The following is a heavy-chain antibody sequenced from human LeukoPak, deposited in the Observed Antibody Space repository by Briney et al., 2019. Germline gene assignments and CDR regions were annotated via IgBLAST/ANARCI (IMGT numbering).Heavy chain of an antibody. CDR2: INPTGGSA. V-gene: IGHV1-46*01. D-gene: IGHD3-10*01. J-gene: IGHJ5*02. Sequence: PSVKVSCKASGYTFTSYHMHWVRQAPGQGLEWMGIINPTGGSAGFAQKFQGRVTMTRDMSTSTFYMELSSLRSEDTAVYYCARGHGSGYTNYFDPWGQGTLVTVSS. CDR1: GYTFTSYH. CDR3: ARGHGSGYTNYFDP.